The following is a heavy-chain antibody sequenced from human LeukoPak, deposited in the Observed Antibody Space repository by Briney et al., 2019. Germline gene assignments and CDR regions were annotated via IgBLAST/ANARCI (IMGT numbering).Heavy chain of an antibody. CDR1: GFTVSSNY. CDR3: ARAVGGTIYFDY. Sequence: PGGSLRLSCAVSGFTVSSNYMSWVRQVPGKGLEGVSALYSAGNTYYADSVKGRFTISRDNSKNTLYFQMDSLRAEDTAVYYCARAVGGTIYFDYWGQGTLVTVSS. CDR2: LYSAGNT. V-gene: IGHV3-66*01. J-gene: IGHJ4*02. D-gene: IGHD1-26*01.